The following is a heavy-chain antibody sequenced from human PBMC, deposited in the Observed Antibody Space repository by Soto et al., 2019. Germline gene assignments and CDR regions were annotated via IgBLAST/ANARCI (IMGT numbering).Heavy chain of an antibody. CDR2: ISAYNGNT. V-gene: IGHV1-18*01. J-gene: IGHJ4*02. D-gene: IGHD2-2*01. CDR3: ARWYCSSTSCYGCDFDY. CDR1: GYTFTSYG. Sequence: ASVKVSCTASGYTFTSYGISWVRQAPGQGLEWMGWISAYNGNTNYAQKLQGRVTMTTDTSTSTAYMELRSLRSDDTAVYYCARWYCSSTSCYGCDFDYWGQGTLVTVSS.